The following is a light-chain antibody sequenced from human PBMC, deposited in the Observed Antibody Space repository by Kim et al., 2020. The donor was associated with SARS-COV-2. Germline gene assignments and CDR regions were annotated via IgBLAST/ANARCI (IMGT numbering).Light chain of an antibody. CDR2: DVT. Sequence: QSALTRPASVSGSPGQSITISCTGTSSDVGGYNYVSWYQQHPGKAPKLMIYDVTKRPSGVSNRFSGSKSGITASLTISGLQAEDEADYYCTSYTSSNTVVFGGGTQLTVL. CDR3: TSYTSSNTVV. J-gene: IGLJ2*01. CDR1: SSDVGGYNY. V-gene: IGLV2-14*01.